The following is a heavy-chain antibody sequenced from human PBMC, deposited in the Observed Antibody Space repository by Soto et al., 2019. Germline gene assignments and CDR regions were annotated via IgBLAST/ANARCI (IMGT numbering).Heavy chain of an antibody. D-gene: IGHD3-10*01. Sequence: PSETLSLTCTVSGGSISSYYWSWIRQPPGKGLEWIGYIYYSGSTNYNPSLKSRVTISVDTSKNQFSLKLSSVTAADTAVYYCARDRSYYYGSGRRNYYYYGMDVWGQGTTVTVSS. CDR3: ARDRSYYYGSGRRNYYYYGMDV. CDR2: IYYSGST. J-gene: IGHJ6*02. CDR1: GGSISSYY. V-gene: IGHV4-59*01.